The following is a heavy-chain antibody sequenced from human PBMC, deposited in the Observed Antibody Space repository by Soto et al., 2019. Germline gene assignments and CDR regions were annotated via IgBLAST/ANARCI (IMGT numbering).Heavy chain of an antibody. CDR2: IISSGYSA. J-gene: IGHJ4*02. V-gene: IGHV3-23*01. D-gene: IGHD2-21*02. CDR3: AKGSVVVAAKFDS. Sequence: EVQLLESGGALVQPGVSLSLSCAASGFTYNNYAMGWVRQAPGKGLEWVSAIISSGYSAYYADSVKGRFTISRDNSRNTMFLQMSKLSAEDTAVYYCAKGSVVVAAKFDSWGQGTKGTVSS. CDR1: GFTYNNYA.